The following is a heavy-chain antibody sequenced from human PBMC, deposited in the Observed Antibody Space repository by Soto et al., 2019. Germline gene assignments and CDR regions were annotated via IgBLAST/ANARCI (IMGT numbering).Heavy chain of an antibody. CDR3: ARDWDGRLVQNFDY. Sequence: QVQLVQSGAQVKKPGASVKVSCKASGYTFTSYGISWVRQAPGQGLEWMGWISAYNGNTNYAQKVQGRVTMTTDTSTSTAHMELRSLRSDDTAVHYCARDWDGRLVQNFDYWGQGTLVTVSS. CDR2: ISAYNGNT. CDR1: GYTFTSYG. V-gene: IGHV1-18*04. J-gene: IGHJ4*02. D-gene: IGHD6-19*01.